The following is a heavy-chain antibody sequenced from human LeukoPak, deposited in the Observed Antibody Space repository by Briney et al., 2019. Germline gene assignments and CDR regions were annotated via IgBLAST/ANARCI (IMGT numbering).Heavy chain of an antibody. V-gene: IGHV4-34*01. CDR2: INHSGST. J-gene: IGHJ4*02. Sequence: PSETLSLTCAVYGGSFSGYYWSWIRQPPGKGLEWIGEINHSGSTNYNPSLKSRVTISVDTSKNQFSLKLSSVTAADTAVYYCARRKKGPYYFDYWGQGTLVTVSS. CDR1: GGSFSGYY. CDR3: ARRKKGPYYFDY. D-gene: IGHD2/OR15-2a*01.